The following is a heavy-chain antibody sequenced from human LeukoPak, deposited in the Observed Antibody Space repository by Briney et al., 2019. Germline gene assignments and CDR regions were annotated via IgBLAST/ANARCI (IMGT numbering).Heavy chain of an antibody. V-gene: IGHV4-4*07. CDR2: IYASGSI. Sequence: SETLSLTCTVSGGSISSYYWSWVRQPAGKGLEWIGRIYASGSINYNPSLKSRVTMSVDTSKNQLSLKLTSVTAADTAVYYCARVTGPLYNYFDPWGQGTLVTVSS. J-gene: IGHJ5*02. CDR1: GGSISSYY. CDR3: ARVTGPLYNYFDP. D-gene: IGHD3-9*01.